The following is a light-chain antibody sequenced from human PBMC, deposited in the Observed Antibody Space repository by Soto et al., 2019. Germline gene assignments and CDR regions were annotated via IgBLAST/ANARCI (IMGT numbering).Light chain of an antibody. CDR3: QQYFISVRT. V-gene: IGKV4-1*01. CDR2: WAS. Sequence: DIVMTQSPDSLAVSLGERATINCKSSQSVLYSSNNKNYLAWYQQKPGQPPKLLIYWASTRESGVPDRFSGSGSGTDFTLTISSLQAEDVAVYYCQQYFISVRTFGQGTKVEIK. CDR1: QSVLYSSNNKNY. J-gene: IGKJ1*01.